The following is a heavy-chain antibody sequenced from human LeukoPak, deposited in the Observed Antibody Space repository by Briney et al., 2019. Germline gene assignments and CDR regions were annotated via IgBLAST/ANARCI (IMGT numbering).Heavy chain of an antibody. Sequence: GGSLRLSCAASGFTFSSYWMHWVRQAPGKGLVWVSRINTDGSSTSYADSVKGRFTISRDSAKNTLYLQMNSLRAEDTAAYYCAKWSRGYFGSGGYLDYWGQGTLVTVSS. V-gene: IGHV3-74*01. CDR3: AKWSRGYFGSGGYLDY. J-gene: IGHJ4*02. CDR1: GFTFSSYW. D-gene: IGHD3-10*01. CDR2: INTDGSST.